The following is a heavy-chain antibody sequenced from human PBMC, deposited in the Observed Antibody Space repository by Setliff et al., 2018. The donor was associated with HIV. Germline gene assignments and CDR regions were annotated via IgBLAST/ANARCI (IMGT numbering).Heavy chain of an antibody. V-gene: IGHV4-59*11. CDR2: IYSTGST. J-gene: IGHJ4*02. CDR3: AKGAGFYGDYTFDH. Sequence: SETLSLTCTVSGPSTNIHYWSWIRQSPGKGFEWIGYIYSTGSTNYNPSLQSRVTISMVASRNQFSLKVTSVTAADTAVYYCAKGAGFYGDYTFDHWGQGRQVTVSS. CDR1: GPSTNIHY. D-gene: IGHD4-17*01.